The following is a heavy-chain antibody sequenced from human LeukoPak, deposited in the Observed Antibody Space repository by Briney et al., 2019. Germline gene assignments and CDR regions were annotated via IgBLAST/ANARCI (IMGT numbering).Heavy chain of an antibody. CDR3: ARGRTYYYGSGGPGYYFDY. D-gene: IGHD3-10*01. CDR1: GGSISSGGYY. J-gene: IGHJ4*02. Sequence: SQTLSLTCTVSGGSISSGGYYWSWIRQPPGKGLEWIGEINHSGSTNYNPSLKSRVTISVDTSKNQFSLKLSSVTAADTAVYYCARGRTYYYGSGGPGYYFDYWGQGTLVTVSS. CDR2: INHSGST. V-gene: IGHV4-30-2*01.